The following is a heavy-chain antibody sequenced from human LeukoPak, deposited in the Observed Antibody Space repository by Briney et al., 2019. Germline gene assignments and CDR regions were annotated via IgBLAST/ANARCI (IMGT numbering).Heavy chain of an antibody. V-gene: IGHV4-39*07. J-gene: IGHJ4*02. Sequence: KPSETLSLTCTVSGGSITSSSYYWGWIRQPPGKGLEWIGSIYYSGSTYYNPSLKSRVTISVDTSKNQFSLKLSSVTAADTAVYYCARARTVTYRPFDYWGQGTLVSVSS. D-gene: IGHD4-11*01. CDR1: GGSITSSSYY. CDR3: ARARTVTYRPFDY. CDR2: IYYSGST.